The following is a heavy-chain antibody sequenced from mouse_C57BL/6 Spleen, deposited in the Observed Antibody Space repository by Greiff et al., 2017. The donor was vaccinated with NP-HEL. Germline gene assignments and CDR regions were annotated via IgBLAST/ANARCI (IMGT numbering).Heavy chain of an antibody. D-gene: IGHD2-3*01. CDR1: GYTFTSYW. V-gene: IGHV1-61*01. J-gene: IGHJ2*01. Sequence: QVQLKQPGAELVRPGSSVKLSCKASGYTFTSYWMAWVKQRPGQGLEWIGNIYPSDSETHYNQKFKDKATLTVDKSSSTAYMQLSSLTSEDSAVYYCARSDYDGYYWGQGTTLTVSS. CDR3: ARSDYDGYY. CDR2: IYPSDSET.